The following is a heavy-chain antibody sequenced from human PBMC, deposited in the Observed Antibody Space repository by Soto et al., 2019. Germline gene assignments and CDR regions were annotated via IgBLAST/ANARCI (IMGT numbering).Heavy chain of an antibody. CDR2: IYYTGSS. CDR3: ARYGPGKYLDY. Sequence: SETLSLTCTVSGGSISSYYWSWIRQPPGKGLEWIGYIYYTGSSNSNPSLKSRVTISVDASKNQLSLKLSSVTAADTAVYYCARYGPGKYLDYWGQGTLVTVSS. V-gene: IGHV4-59*01. J-gene: IGHJ4*02. CDR1: GGSISSYY. D-gene: IGHD4-17*01.